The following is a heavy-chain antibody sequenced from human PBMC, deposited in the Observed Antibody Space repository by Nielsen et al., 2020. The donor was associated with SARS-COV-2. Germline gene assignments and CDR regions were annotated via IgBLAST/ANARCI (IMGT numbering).Heavy chain of an antibody. V-gene: IGHV4-34*01. CDR2: INHSGST. D-gene: IGHD1-26*01. Sequence: SETLSLTCAVYGGSFSGYYWSWIRQPPGKGLEWIGEINHSGSTNYNPSLKSRVTISVDTSKNQFSLKLSSVTAADTAVYYCARGIVQYCGSYFIDYWGQGTLVTVSS. CDR1: GGSFSGYY. J-gene: IGHJ4*02. CDR3: ARGIVQYCGSYFIDY.